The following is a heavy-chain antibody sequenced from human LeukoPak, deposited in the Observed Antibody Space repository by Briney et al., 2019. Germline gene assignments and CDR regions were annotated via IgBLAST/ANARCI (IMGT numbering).Heavy chain of an antibody. CDR3: AKEYGSGSYYYDY. D-gene: IGHD3-10*01. J-gene: IGHJ4*02. CDR2: LSGSGGST. CDR1: GFTFSSYA. Sequence: PGGSLRLSCAASGFTFSSYAMTWVRQAPGKGLEWVSALSGSGGSTYYADSVKGRFTISRDNSKNTLYLQMNSLRAEDTAVYYCAKEYGSGSYYYDYWGQGTMVTVSS. V-gene: IGHV3-23*01.